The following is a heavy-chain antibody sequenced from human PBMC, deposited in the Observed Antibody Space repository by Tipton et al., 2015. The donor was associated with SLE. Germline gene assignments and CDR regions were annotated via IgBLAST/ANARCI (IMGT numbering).Heavy chain of an antibody. CDR3: ARHRGVTIFGVVIGGYWFDY. Sequence: LRLSCIVSGGSISSYYWGWIRQPPGKGLEWIGTIYYSGSTYYNPSLKSRVTISVDTSKNQFSLKLNSVTAADTAVYYCARHRGVTIFGVVIGGYWFDYWGQGILVTVSS. V-gene: IGHV4-39*01. J-gene: IGHJ4*02. D-gene: IGHD3-3*01. CDR2: IYYSGST. CDR1: GGSISSYY.